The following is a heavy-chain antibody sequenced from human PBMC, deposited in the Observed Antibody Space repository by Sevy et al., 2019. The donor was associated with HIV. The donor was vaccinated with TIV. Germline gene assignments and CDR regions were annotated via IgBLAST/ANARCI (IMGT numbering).Heavy chain of an antibody. Sequence: SETLSLTCTVSGGSISSYYWSWIRQPPGKGLEWIGYIYYSGSTNYNPSLKSRVTISVDTSKNQFSLKLSSVTAADTAVYYCESGLSGSYGDAFDIWGQGTMVTVSS. J-gene: IGHJ3*02. D-gene: IGHD1-26*01. V-gene: IGHV4-59*01. CDR1: GGSISSYY. CDR2: IYYSGST. CDR3: ESGLSGSYGDAFDI.